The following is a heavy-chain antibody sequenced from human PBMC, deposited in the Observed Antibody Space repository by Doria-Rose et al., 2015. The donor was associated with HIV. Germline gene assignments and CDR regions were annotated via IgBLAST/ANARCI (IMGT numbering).Heavy chain of an antibody. CDR1: GFTFSSHR. J-gene: IGHJ4*02. V-gene: IGHV3-21*01. Sequence: VQLVQSGGGLVRPGGSLRLSCATSGFTFSSHRINWVRQAPGKGLEWVSSISSTSAYINYADSVRGRSTISRDNARNSLYLQMDSLRAEDTAIYYCATGVTLDYWGQGTLVTVS. CDR3: ATGVTLDY. D-gene: IGHD3-10*01. CDR2: ISSTSAYI.